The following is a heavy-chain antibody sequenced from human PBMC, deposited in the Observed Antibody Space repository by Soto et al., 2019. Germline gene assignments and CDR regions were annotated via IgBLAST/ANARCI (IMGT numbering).Heavy chain of an antibody. J-gene: IGHJ4*02. D-gene: IGHD3-10*01. CDR2: INAGNGNT. Sequence: ASVKVSCKASGYTFTSYAMHWVRQAPGQRLEWMGWINAGNGNTKYSQKFQGRVSMFADKSTGTAYMELRSLRSDDTAVYYCATSYGSGSSPFDYWGQGTLVTVSS. CDR1: GYTFTSYA. CDR3: ATSYGSGSSPFDY. V-gene: IGHV1-3*01.